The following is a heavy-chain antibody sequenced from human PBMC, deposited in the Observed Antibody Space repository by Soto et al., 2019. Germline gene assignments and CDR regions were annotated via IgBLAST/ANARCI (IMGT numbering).Heavy chain of an antibody. CDR1: GXTFGDYA. D-gene: IGHD3-22*01. Sequence: GGSLXLSCTASGXTFGDYAMSWFRQAPGKGLEWVGFIRSKAYGGTTEYAASVKGRFTISRDDSKSIAYLQMNSLRAEDTAVYYCARDSGVTYYYDSGDYPYDAFDIWGQGTMVTVSS. CDR3: ARDSGVTYYYDSGDYPYDAFDI. CDR2: IRSKAYGGTT. V-gene: IGHV3-49*03. J-gene: IGHJ3*02.